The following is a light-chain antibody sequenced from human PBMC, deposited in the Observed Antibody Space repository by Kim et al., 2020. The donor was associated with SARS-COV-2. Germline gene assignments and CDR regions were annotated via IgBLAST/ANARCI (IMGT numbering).Light chain of an antibody. V-gene: IGLV2-8*01. Sequence: QSALTQPPSASGSPGQSVTISCTGTRSDVGGYNYVSWYQQHPGKAPKLMIYEVSKRPSGVPDRFSGSKSGNTASLIVSGLQADDEADYYCSSYAGSNNLVFGGGTKLTVL. J-gene: IGLJ3*02. CDR3: SSYAGSNNLV. CDR1: RSDVGGYNY. CDR2: EVS.